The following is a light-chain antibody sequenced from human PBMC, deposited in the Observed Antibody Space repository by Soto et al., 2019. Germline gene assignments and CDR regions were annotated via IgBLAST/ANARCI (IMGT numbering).Light chain of an antibody. J-gene: IGLJ2*01. V-gene: IGLV2-23*02. CDR2: DDT. CDR1: NSDVGNYNL. CDR3: CSYATMATVVV. Sequence: QSALTQPASVSGSPGQSITISCTATNSDVGNYNLVSWYQQHPGKAPKLMIYDDTKRPSGLSDRFSGSRSGNTAYLTISGLQAEDAVDYYCCSYATMATVVVFGGGTQLTVL.